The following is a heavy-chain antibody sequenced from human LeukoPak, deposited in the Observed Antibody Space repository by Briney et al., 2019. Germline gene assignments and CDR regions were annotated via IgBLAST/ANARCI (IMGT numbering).Heavy chain of an antibody. D-gene: IGHD2-2*01. J-gene: IGHJ4*02. CDR2: INPHSGGT. CDR3: ARARYCYTTCCPLDY. CDR1: GYIFTEYY. Sequence: ASVRVSCKSSGYIFTEYYIHWVRQAPGQGHEWMGRINPHSGGTNFAQKFQARVTMNSDTSISTAHMEVSGLESDDTAVYYCARARYCYTTCCPLDYWGQGTLVTVSS. V-gene: IGHV1-2*06.